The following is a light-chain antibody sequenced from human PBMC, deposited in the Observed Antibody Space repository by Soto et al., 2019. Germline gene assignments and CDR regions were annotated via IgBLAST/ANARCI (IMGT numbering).Light chain of an antibody. J-gene: IGKJ1*01. CDR3: VQALQSPPWT. CDR1: QSLPHSNGNNY. Sequence: DIVMTQSPLSLPVTPGESASISCRSSQSLPHSNGNNYLDWYLQKPGHSPQLLIYLGSSRASGVPDRFSGSGSGTDFTLKISRVEAEDVGIYYCVQALQSPPWTFGQGTKVDIK. V-gene: IGKV2-28*01. CDR2: LGS.